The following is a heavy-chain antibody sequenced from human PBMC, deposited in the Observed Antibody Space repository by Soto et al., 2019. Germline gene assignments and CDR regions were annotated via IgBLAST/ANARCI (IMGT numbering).Heavy chain of an antibody. V-gene: IGHV4-34*01. J-gene: IGHJ4*02. Sequence: AEPLSLACAVYGGSFSGYYWSWVLQPPGKGLEWIGEINHSGSTNYNPSLKSRVTISVDTSKNQLSLKLSSVTAADTAVYYCARAARYSDFDYWGQGTLVTVSS. CDR1: GGSFSGYY. D-gene: IGHD5-18*01. CDR3: ARAARYSDFDY. CDR2: INHSGST.